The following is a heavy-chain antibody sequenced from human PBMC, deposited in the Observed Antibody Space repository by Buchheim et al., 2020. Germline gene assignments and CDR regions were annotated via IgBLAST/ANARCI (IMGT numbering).Heavy chain of an antibody. V-gene: IGHV3-23*01. CDR2: IGGTGAAT. D-gene: IGHD6-19*01. J-gene: IGHJ5*02. Sequence: EVRLLESGGGLVQPGGSLRLSCTASGFTFSSYAMSWVRRAPGKGLEWVSGIGGTGAATYYTGSVKGRFTISRDNSKNTLSMQMNSLRAEDTAVYYCAKDRGLRIEEADFHDPWGQGTL. CDR1: GFTFSSYA. CDR3: AKDRGLRIEEADFHDP.